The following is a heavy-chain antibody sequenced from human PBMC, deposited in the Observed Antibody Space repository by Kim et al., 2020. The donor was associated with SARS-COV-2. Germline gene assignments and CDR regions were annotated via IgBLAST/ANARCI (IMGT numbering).Heavy chain of an antibody. CDR1: GFTFDDYA. CDR2: ISWNSGSI. D-gene: IGHD3-9*01. Sequence: GGSLRLSCAASGFTFDDYAMHWVRQAPGKGLEWVSGISWNSGSIGYADSVKGRFTISRDNAKNSLYLQMNSLRAEDTALYYCAKGADYDILTGYYTKGWFDPWGQGTLVTVSS. CDR3: AKGADYDILTGYYTKGWFDP. V-gene: IGHV3-9*01. J-gene: IGHJ5*02.